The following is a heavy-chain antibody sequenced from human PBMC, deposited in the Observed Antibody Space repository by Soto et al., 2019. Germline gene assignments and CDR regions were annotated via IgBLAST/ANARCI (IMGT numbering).Heavy chain of an antibody. V-gene: IGHV4-4*02. Sequence: QVHLQESGPGLVKPSGTLSLTCAVSGGSISTPYWWTWVRQPPGKELEWIGDVYHSGGNIYNPSLMSRVTISLDKSKNQFSLKMMSVTAADTAIYYCAYSTGWYRLDVWGQGTMVIVSS. D-gene: IGHD6-19*01. CDR3: AYSTGWYRLDV. J-gene: IGHJ3*01. CDR2: VYHSGGN. CDR1: GGSISTPYW.